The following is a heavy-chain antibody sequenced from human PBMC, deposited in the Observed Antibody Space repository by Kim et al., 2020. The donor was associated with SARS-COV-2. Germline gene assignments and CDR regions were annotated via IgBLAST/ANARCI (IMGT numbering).Heavy chain of an antibody. J-gene: IGHJ4*02. V-gene: IGHV3-23*01. CDR3: AKKVVTTTGAFDY. Sequence: YAASVKGRFTISRDNSKNTLYLQMDSLRAEDTAVYYCAKKVVTTTGAFDYWGQGTLVTVSS. D-gene: IGHD2-21*02.